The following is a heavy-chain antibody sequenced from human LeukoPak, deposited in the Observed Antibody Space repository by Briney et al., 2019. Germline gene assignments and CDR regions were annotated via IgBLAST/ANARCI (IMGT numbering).Heavy chain of an antibody. Sequence: EASVKVSCKASGYTLTSYGISWVRQAPGQGLEWMGWISAYNGNTNYAQKLQGRVTITTDTSTSTAYMELRSLRSDDTAVYYCARRTTYYDILTGYYTDWFDPWGQGTLVTVSS. J-gene: IGHJ5*02. D-gene: IGHD3-9*01. V-gene: IGHV1-18*01. CDR1: GYTLTSYG. CDR2: ISAYNGNT. CDR3: ARRTTYYDILTGYYTDWFDP.